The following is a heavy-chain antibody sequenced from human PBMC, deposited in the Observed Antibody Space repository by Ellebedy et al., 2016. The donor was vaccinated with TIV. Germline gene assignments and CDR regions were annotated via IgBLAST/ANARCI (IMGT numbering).Heavy chain of an antibody. Sequence: GESLKISXKGSGYSFTSYWIGWVRQMPGKGLEWMGIIYPGDSDTRYSPSFQGQVTISADKSISTAYLQWSSLKASDTAMYYCATPPTYYYDSSGYYVRNAFDIWGQGTMVTVSS. CDR1: GYSFTSYW. V-gene: IGHV5-51*01. CDR3: ATPPTYYYDSSGYYVRNAFDI. D-gene: IGHD3-22*01. J-gene: IGHJ3*02. CDR2: IYPGDSDT.